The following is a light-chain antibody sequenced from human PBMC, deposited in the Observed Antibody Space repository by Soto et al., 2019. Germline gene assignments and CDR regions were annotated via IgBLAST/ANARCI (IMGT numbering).Light chain of an antibody. CDR1: GRDVGGYDY. CDR3: NSYTSDSLYA. J-gene: IGLJ1*01. Sequence: QSVLTQPASVSGSPGQSITISRTGTGRDVGGYDYVSWYQHHPGKTPKLIIYDVTSRPSGVSNRFSGSKSGTTASLTISGLQAEDEADYYCNSYTSDSLYAFGTGTKLTVL. V-gene: IGLV2-14*03. CDR2: DVT.